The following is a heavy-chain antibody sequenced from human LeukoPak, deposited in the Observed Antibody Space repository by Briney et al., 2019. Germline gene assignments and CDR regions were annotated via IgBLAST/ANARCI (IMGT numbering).Heavy chain of an antibody. CDR2: IYTSGST. Sequence: SETLSLTCTVSGGSMSSGSYYWSWIRQPAGKGLEWIGRIYTSGSTNYNPSLKSRVTISVDTSKNQFSLKLSSVTAADTAVYYCAREGEDCSSTSCYRWFDPWGQGTLVTVSS. CDR1: GGSMSSGSYY. V-gene: IGHV4-61*02. CDR3: AREGEDCSSTSCYRWFDP. J-gene: IGHJ5*02. D-gene: IGHD2-2*01.